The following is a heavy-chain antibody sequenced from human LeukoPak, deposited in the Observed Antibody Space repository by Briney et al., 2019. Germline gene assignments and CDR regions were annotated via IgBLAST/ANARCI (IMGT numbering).Heavy chain of an antibody. V-gene: IGHV1-69*05. CDR2: IIPIFGTA. J-gene: IGHJ6*03. Sequence: SVKVSCKASGGTFSSYAISWVRQAPGQGLEWMGRIIPIFGTANYAQKSQGRVTITTDESTSTAYMELSSLRSEDTAVYYCASEVTGNYGDYVSYYYYMDVWGKGTTVTVSS. D-gene: IGHD4-17*01. CDR3: ASEVTGNYGDYVSYYYYMDV. CDR1: GGTFSSYA.